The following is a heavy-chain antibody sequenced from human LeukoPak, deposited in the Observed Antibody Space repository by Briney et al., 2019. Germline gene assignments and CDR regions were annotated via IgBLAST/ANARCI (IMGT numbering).Heavy chain of an antibody. CDR2: ISSSSGHT. CDR1: GFTFSDYY. D-gene: IGHD6-13*01. J-gene: IGHJ4*02. Sequence: PGGSLRLSCAASGFTFSDYYMSWIRQTPGKGLEWVSYISSSSGHTEYADSVKGRFTVSRDNAKNSLFLQLNSLRADDTAVYYCARVGSIAAAGTPDYWGQGTLVTVPS. CDR3: ARVGSIAAAGTPDY. V-gene: IGHV3-11*06.